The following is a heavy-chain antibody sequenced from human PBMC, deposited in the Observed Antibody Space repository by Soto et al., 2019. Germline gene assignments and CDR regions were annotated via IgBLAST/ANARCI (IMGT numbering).Heavy chain of an antibody. D-gene: IGHD2-15*01. Sequence: GGSLRLSCAASGFTLTTYSMNWVRQPPGKGLEWVSYISSSGDTMYYADSVKGRFTISRDSSENTLDLQLNSLRAEDTAVYYCVRDDVYCGGGRCYGVPMDVWGKGTTVTVSS. CDR1: GFTLTTYS. V-gene: IGHV3-48*01. CDR3: VRDDVYCGGGRCYGVPMDV. CDR2: ISSSGDTM. J-gene: IGHJ6*03.